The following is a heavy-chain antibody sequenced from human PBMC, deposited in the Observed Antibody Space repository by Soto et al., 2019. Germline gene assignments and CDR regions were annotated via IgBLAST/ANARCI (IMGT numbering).Heavy chain of an antibody. Sequence: QVQLQESGPGLVKPSQTLSLTCTVSGGSISSGDYFWSLISQPPGKGLEWTGYSYDSGRTKYNPSLKSRFNISVDTSRNQFSLKLGSVTAADTAVYYCARTSGGKLIDYWGQGTLVTVSS. CDR3: ARTSGGKLIDY. D-gene: IGHD2-15*01. J-gene: IGHJ4*02. V-gene: IGHV4-30-4*01. CDR1: GGSISSGDYF. CDR2: SYDSGRT.